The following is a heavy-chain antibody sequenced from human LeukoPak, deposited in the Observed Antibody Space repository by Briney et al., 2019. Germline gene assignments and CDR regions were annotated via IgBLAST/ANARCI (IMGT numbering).Heavy chain of an antibody. CDR2: ISGSSNYI. D-gene: IGHD2-2*01. Sequence: GGSLRLSCVASAFSFSTDSMSWVRQAPGKGLEWVSSISGSSNYIYYADSVKGRFTISRDNAKRSLYLQMNSLRADDTAVYYCARADCSTTSCYAANDYWGQGTLVTVSS. CDR1: AFSFSTDS. J-gene: IGHJ4*02. CDR3: ARADCSTTSCYAANDY. V-gene: IGHV3-21*01.